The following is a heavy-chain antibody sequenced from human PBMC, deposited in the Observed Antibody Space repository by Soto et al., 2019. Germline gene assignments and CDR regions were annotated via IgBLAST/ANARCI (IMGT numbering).Heavy chain of an antibody. CDR3: AALSADTRYYYGMDV. D-gene: IGHD5-18*01. CDR2: ISYDGSNK. J-gene: IGHJ6*02. V-gene: IGHV3-30-3*01. Sequence: QVQLVESGGGVVQPGRSLRLSCAASGFTFSSYAMHWVRQAPGKGLEWVAVISYDGSNKYYADSVRVRFTISRDNSKNTLYRQMNSLRAKDTAVYYCAALSADTRYYYGMDVWGHGTTVAVCS. CDR1: GFTFSSYA.